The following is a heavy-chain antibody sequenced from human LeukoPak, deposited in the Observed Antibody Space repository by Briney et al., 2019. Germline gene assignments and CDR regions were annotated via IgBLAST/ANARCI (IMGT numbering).Heavy chain of an antibody. V-gene: IGHV1-18*01. D-gene: IGHD6-19*01. CDR3: ARAPVAGPFYYYYGMDV. J-gene: IGHJ6*02. Sequence: GASVKVSCKASGYTFTSYGISWVRQAPGQGLEWMGWISAYNGNTNYAQKLQGRVTMTTDTSTSTAYMELRSLRSDDTAVYYCARAPVAGPFYYYYGMDVWGQGTTVTVSS. CDR2: ISAYNGNT. CDR1: GYTFTSYG.